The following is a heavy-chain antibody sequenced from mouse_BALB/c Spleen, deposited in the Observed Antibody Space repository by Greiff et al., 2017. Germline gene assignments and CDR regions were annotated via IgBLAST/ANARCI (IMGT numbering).Heavy chain of an antibody. CDR3: ALGREYYFDY. Sequence: EVQLQQSGAELVRPGALVKLSCKASGFNIKDYYMHWVKQRPEQGLEWIGWIDPENGNTIYDPKFQGKASITADTSSNTAYLQLSSLTSEDTAVYYCALGREYYFDYWGQGTTLTVSS. J-gene: IGHJ2*01. V-gene: IGHV14-1*02. D-gene: IGHD4-1*01. CDR2: IDPENGNT. CDR1: GFNIKDYY.